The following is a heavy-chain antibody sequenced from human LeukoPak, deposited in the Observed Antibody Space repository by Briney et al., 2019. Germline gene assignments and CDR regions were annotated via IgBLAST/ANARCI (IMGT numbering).Heavy chain of an antibody. CDR3: ARRTYYYDSSGLEFDI. J-gene: IGHJ3*02. D-gene: IGHD3-22*01. CDR2: IYYSGST. V-gene: IGHV4-59*01. Sequence: PSETLSLTYTVSGGSISSYYWSWIRQPPGKGLEWIGYIYYSGSTNYSPSLKSRVTISVDTSKNQFSLKLSSVTAADTAVYYCARRTYYYDSSGLEFDIWGQGTMVTVSS. CDR1: GGSISSYY.